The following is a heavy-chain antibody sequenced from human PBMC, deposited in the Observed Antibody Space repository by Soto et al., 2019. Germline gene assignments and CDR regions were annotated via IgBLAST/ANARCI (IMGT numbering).Heavy chain of an antibody. Sequence: WWSLRLSCSGSVFTFGADWMSWFRQAPGNGLEWVANINRAGNDRYYVDSVKGRFTISRDNAKNSLYLQMNSLRAEDTAVYYCTRDLDTSGSAPISEFWGQGTLVTVSS. D-gene: IGHD3-22*01. CDR3: TRDLDTSGSAPISEF. CDR2: INRAGNDR. CDR1: VFTFGADW. J-gene: IGHJ4*02. V-gene: IGHV3-7*03.